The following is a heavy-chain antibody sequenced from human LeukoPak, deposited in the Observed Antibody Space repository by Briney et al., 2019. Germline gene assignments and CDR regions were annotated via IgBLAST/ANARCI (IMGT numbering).Heavy chain of an antibody. D-gene: IGHD4-17*01. CDR2: IYPGDSDT. V-gene: IGHV5-51*01. Sequence: GESLKISCKGSGYSFTSYWIGWVRQMSGKGLEWMGIIYPGDSDTRYSPSFQGQVTISADKSISTAYLQWSSLKASDTAMYYCALSNDYGDYGGGDAFDIWGQGTMVTVSS. CDR3: ALSNDYGDYGGGDAFDI. CDR1: GYSFTSYW. J-gene: IGHJ3*02.